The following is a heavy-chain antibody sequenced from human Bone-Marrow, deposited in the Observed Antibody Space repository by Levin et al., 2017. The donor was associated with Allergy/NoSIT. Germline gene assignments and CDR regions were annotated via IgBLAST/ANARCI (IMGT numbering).Heavy chain of an antibody. V-gene: IGHV1-18*01. CDR2: ISAYNGNT. CDR3: ARDQSKMDGDSGYDHTAGFDY. Sequence: GASVKVSCKASGYTFTSYGISWVRQAPGQGLEWMGWISAYNGNTNYAQKLQGRVTMTTDTSTSTAYMELRSLRSDDTAVYYCARDQSKMDGDSGYDHTAGFDYWGQGTLVTVSS. D-gene: IGHD5-12*01. J-gene: IGHJ4*02. CDR1: GYTFTSYG.